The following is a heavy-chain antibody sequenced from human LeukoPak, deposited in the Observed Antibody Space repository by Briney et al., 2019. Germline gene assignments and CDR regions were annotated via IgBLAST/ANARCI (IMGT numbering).Heavy chain of an antibody. CDR3: ARLRWGGYRSFDY. D-gene: IGHD5-12*01. CDR1: GGSISSYC. V-gene: IGHV4-59*01. J-gene: IGHJ4*02. Sequence: SETLSLTCTVSGGSISSYCWSWIRQPPGKGLEWIGYIYYSGSTNYNPSLKSRVTISVDTSKNQFSLKLSSVTAADTAVYYCARLRWGGYRSFDYWGQGTLVTVSS. CDR2: IYYSGST.